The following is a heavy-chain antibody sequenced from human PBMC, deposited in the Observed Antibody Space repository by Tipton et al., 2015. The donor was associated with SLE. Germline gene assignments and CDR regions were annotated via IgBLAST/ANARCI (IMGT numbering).Heavy chain of an antibody. D-gene: IGHD2-21*01. Sequence: TLSLTCSVSGGSISSNSWIWIRQPPGKGLDWIGYISYDGGTNYNPSLKSRVTISVDMAKNQFSLKLTSVTAADTAIYYCVRYNMVVVASFDYWGQGTPVTVSS. J-gene: IGHJ4*02. CDR2: ISYDGGT. CDR1: GGSISSNS. V-gene: IGHV4-59*12. CDR3: VRYNMVVVASFDY.